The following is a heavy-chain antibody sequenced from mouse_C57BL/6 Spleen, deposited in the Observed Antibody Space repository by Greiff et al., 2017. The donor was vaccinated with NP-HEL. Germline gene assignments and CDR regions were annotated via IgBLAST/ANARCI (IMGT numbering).Heavy chain of an antibody. D-gene: IGHD1-1*01. CDR3: TRRLLRQYYFDY. V-gene: IGHV1-15*01. CDR1: GYTFTDYE. Sequence: VQLQQSGAELVRPGASVTLSCKASGYTFTDYEMHWVKQTPVHGLEWIGAIDPETGGTAYNQKFKGKAILTADKSSSTAYMELRSLTSEDSAVYYCTRRLLRQYYFDYWGQGTTLTVSS. J-gene: IGHJ2*01. CDR2: IDPETGGT.